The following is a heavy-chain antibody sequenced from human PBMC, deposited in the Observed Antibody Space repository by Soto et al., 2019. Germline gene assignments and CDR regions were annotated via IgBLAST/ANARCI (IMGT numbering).Heavy chain of an antibody. CDR3: ARAGYYSYYHYYMDV. D-gene: IGHD3-22*01. Sequence: SETLSLTCTVSGASISSYYWSWIRQPPGKGLEYIGYIYYSGSTNYNPSLKSRVTISIDTSKNHFSLKLSSVTAADTAVYYCARAGYYSYYHYYMDVWGKGTTVTVSS. CDR2: IYYSGST. V-gene: IGHV4-59*01. J-gene: IGHJ6*03. CDR1: GASISSYY.